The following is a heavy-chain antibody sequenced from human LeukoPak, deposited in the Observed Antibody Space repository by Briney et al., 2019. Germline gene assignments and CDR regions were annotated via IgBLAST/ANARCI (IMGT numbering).Heavy chain of an antibody. CDR1: GFNVRTNY. CDR3: AKDAQWEMKDS. Sequence: PGGSLRLSCAASGFNVRTNYMSWVRQAPGKGLEWVSIIYPGGSTYYVDSMKGRFTISRDNSRNTLYLQIHSLTAEDTAIYYCAKDAQWEMKDSWGQGALVTVSS. CDR2: IYPGGST. J-gene: IGHJ4*02. V-gene: IGHV3-53*01. D-gene: IGHD1-26*01.